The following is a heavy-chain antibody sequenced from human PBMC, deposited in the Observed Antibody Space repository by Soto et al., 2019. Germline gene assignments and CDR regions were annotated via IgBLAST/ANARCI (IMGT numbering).Heavy chain of an antibody. Sequence: GGSRRLSWAASGFTFRNYGISWVRQAPGQGLEWVSGIPGSGGNTYYRGSVKGRFTISTGKSQGTVHLQMNSLGAGDPAVYYCARERQAIDCPLFDSWGQGTLVTVSS. CDR2: IPGSGGNT. J-gene: IGHJ4*02. V-gene: IGHV3-23*02. CDR1: GFTFRNYG. D-gene: IGHD2-21*01. CDR3: ARERQAIDCPLFDS.